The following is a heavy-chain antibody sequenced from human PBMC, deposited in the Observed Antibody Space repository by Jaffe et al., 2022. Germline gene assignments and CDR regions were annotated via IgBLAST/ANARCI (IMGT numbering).Heavy chain of an antibody. CDR3: ARVRLDGSNPYHFDY. CDR1: GYSISSGYY. CDR2: IYHTGGT. D-gene: IGHD1-26*01. J-gene: IGHJ4*02. Sequence: QVQLLESGPGLVKPSETLSLTCAVSGYSISSGYYWGWIRQPPGKGLEWIGSIYHTGGTFYNPSLKSRVTISVDTSKNQFSLKLSSVTAADTAVYYCARVRLDGSNPYHFDYWGPGTLVTVSS. V-gene: IGHV4-38-2*01.